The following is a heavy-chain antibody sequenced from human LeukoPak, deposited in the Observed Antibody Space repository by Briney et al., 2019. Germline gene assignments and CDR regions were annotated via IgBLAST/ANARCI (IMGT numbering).Heavy chain of an antibody. CDR1: GGSISSSSYY. J-gene: IGHJ6*03. V-gene: IGHV4-39*01. Sequence: TETLSLTCTVSGGSISSSSYYWGWIRQPPGKWLEWIGSIYYSGSTYYNPSLKSRVTISVDTSKNQFSLKLSSVTAADTAVYYCARSTYAYTYYYYYMDVWGKGTTVTVSS. D-gene: IGHD3-16*01. CDR3: ARSTYAYTYYYYYMDV. CDR2: IYYSGST.